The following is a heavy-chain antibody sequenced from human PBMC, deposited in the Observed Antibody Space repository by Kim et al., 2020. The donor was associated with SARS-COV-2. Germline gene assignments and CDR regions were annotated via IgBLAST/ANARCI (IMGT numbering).Heavy chain of an antibody. V-gene: IGHV4-30-2*05. CDR3: AREAYYYDSSGYSPFV. J-gene: IGHJ4*02. Sequence: PSLKSRVTISVDTSKNQFSLKLSSVTAADTAVYYCAREAYYYDSSGYSPFVWGQGTLVTVSS. D-gene: IGHD3-22*01.